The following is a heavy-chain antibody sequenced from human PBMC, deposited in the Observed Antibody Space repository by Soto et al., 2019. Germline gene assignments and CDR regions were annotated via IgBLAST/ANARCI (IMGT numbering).Heavy chain of an antibody. CDR1: GFSLITSGVG. J-gene: IGHJ5*02. CDR3: AKSGSSGWYGWFDP. V-gene: IGHV2-5*01. D-gene: IGHD6-19*01. Sequence: PTLVNPTQTLTLPCIFSGFSLITSGVGVGWIRQPPGKALEWLGFIYWNDDKRYSPSLKSRLTITKDTSKNQVVLTMTNMDPVDTATYYCAKSGSSGWYGWFDPWGQGTLVTVSS. CDR2: IYWNDDK.